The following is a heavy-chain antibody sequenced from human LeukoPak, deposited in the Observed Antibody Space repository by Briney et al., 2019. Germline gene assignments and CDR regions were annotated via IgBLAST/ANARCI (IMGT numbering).Heavy chain of an antibody. J-gene: IGHJ6*03. D-gene: IGHD2-15*01. V-gene: IGHV4-59*12. CDR3: AREVVVVAATTYYYYYYMDV. CDR2: IYYSGST. CDR1: GGSISSYY. Sequence: PSETLSLTCTVSGGSISSYYWSWIRQPPGKGLEWIGYIYYSGSTNYNPSLKSRVTISVDTSKNQFSLKLSSVTAADTAVYYCAREVVVVAATTYYYYYYMDVWGKGTTVTISS.